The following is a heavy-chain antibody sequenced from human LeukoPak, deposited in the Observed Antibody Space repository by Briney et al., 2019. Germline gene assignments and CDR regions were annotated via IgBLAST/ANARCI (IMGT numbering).Heavy chain of an antibody. V-gene: IGHV3-23*01. J-gene: IGHJ4*02. CDR2: ISGSGGST. CDR3: AKDWFGELFVDY. D-gene: IGHD3-10*01. Sequence: GGSLRLSCAASGFTFRSYAMSWVRQAPGKGLEWVSAISGSGGSTYYADSVKGRFTISRDNSKNTLYLQMNSLRAEDTAVYYCAKDWFGELFVDYWGQGTLVTVSS. CDR1: GFTFRSYA.